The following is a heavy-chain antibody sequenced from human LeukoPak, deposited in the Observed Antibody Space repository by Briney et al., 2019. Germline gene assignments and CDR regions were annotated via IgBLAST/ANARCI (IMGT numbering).Heavy chain of an antibody. V-gene: IGHV3-30-3*01. CDR1: GFTFSSYA. CDR3: AREGRVRWYDY. CDR2: ISYDGSNK. Sequence: GRSLRLSCAASGFTFSSYAMHWVRQAPGKGLEWVAVISYDGSNKYYADSVKGRFTISRDNSKITLYLQMNSLRAEDTAVYYCAREGRVRWYDYWGQGTLVTVSS. D-gene: IGHD4-23*01. J-gene: IGHJ4*02.